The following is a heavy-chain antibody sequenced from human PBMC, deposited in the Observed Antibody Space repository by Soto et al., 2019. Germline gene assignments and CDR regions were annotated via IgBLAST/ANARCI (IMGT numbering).Heavy chain of an antibody. CDR3: ARAFSTSGSYYFDY. Sequence: PWVPIRHRCRVAEFTFVGFGIHGVRKATGKGLEWVSAIGTAGDPYYPGSVKGRFTISRENAKNSLYLQMNSLRAGDTAVYYCARAFSTSGSYYFDYWGQGTLVTVSS. CDR2: IGTAGDP. CDR1: EFTFVGFG. V-gene: IGHV3-13*05. D-gene: IGHD2-2*01. J-gene: IGHJ4*02.